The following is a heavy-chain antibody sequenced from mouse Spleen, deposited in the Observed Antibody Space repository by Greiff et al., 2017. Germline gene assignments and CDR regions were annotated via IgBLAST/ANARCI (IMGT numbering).Heavy chain of an antibody. D-gene: IGHD2-5*01. CDR3: ARYSNYFDV. J-gene: IGHJ1*01. CDR2: IDPSDSYT. V-gene: IGHV1-69*01. CDR1: GYTFTSYW. Sequence: QVQLQQPGAELVMPGASVKLSCKASGYTFTSYWMHWVKQRPGQCLEWIGEIDPSDSYTNYNQKFKGKATLTVDKSSSTAYMQLSSLTSEDSAVYYCARYSNYFDVWGAGTTVTVSS.